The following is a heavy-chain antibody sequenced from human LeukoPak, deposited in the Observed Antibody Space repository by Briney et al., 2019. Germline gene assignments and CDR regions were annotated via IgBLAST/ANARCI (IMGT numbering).Heavy chain of an antibody. D-gene: IGHD6-13*01. V-gene: IGHV3-7*01. J-gene: IGHJ4*02. Sequence: PGGTLRLSCAASGFAFSTYWRSWVRQAPGKGLEWVAHIKQGGSEKYYVDSVKGRFTISRDNAKNSLYLQMNRLLAEDTAMYYCARDSAGTDYWGQGTLVTVSS. CDR2: IKQGGSEK. CDR1: GFAFSTYW. CDR3: ARDSAGTDY.